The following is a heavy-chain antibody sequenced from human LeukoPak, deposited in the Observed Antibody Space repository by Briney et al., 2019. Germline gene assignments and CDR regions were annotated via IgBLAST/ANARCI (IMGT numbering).Heavy chain of an antibody. CDR3: GRFIAGAIAS. CDR2: INLDGGER. J-gene: IGHJ4*02. V-gene: IGHV3-7*01. CDR1: GFTFSGHS. Sequence: GGSLRLSCAASGFTFSGHSMTWVRQAPGKGLEWVANINLDGGERFSVDFLKGRFTISRDNAANSLYMQMNSLRAETTAVYSCGRFIAGAIASWGREPLSPSPQ. D-gene: IGHD6-13*01.